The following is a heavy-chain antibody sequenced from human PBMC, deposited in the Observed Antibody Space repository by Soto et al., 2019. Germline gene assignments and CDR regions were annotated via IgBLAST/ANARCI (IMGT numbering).Heavy chain of an antibody. CDR1: GFTFSSYA. J-gene: IGHJ4*02. Sequence: EVQLLESGGGLVQPGGSLRLSCAASGFTFSSYAMSWVRQAPGKGLEWVSAISGSGGSTYYADSVKGRFTISRDNSNNTLYLQMNSLRAEDTAVYYCAKATRYSGSSGLFDYWGQGTLVTVSS. CDR2: ISGSGGST. CDR3: AKATRYSGSSGLFDY. D-gene: IGHD1-26*01. V-gene: IGHV3-23*01.